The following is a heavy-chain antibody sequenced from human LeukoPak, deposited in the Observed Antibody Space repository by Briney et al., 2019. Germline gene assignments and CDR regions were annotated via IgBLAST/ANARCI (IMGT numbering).Heavy chain of an antibody. CDR2: ISGSGVST. Sequence: GGSLRLSCAASGFTFTNYAMSWVRQSPGKGLEWVSSISGSGVSTYYADSVKGRFTISRDNSENTLYLQMNSLRAEDTALYYCARLYSSGDDYWGQGTLVTVSS. D-gene: IGHD6-19*01. CDR3: ARLYSSGDDY. CDR1: GFTFTNYA. V-gene: IGHV3-23*01. J-gene: IGHJ4*02.